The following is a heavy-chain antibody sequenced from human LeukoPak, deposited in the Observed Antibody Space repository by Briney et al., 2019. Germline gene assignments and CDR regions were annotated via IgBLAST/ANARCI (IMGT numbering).Heavy chain of an antibody. CDR2: IYPGNSDT. Sequence: GESLKISCKGSGYSFTSYWIGWVRQMPGKGLEWMGIIYPGNSDTRYSPAFEGQVTISADESISTAYLQWRSLEASATAIYYCARQALGSADMDVWGQGTTVSVSS. CDR1: GYSFTSYW. J-gene: IGHJ6*02. D-gene: IGHD2-15*01. V-gene: IGHV5-51*01. CDR3: ARQALGSADMDV.